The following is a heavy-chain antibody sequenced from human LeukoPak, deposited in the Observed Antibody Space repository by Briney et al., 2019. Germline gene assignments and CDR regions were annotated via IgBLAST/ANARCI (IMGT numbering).Heavy chain of an antibody. CDR3: ARGDGSSWFPY. J-gene: IGHJ4*02. D-gene: IGHD6-13*01. CDR1: GFTFSSYG. Sequence: GGSLRLSCAASGFTFSSYGMHWVRQAPGQGLEWMGWMAPKTGDTKNAQKFQGRVTMTRDTSISTAYMELTRLTFDDTAVYYCARGDGSSWFPYWGQGTMVTVSS. V-gene: IGHV1-2*02. CDR2: MAPKTGDT.